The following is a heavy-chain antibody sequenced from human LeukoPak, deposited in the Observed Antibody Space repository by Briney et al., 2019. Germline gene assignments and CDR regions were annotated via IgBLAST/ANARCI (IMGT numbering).Heavy chain of an antibody. CDR3: ARYAADGRTLEY. J-gene: IGHJ1*01. V-gene: IGHV4-38-2*02. CDR2: IYHSGST. D-gene: IGHD6-13*01. CDR1: GYSISSGYY. Sequence: PSETLSLTCTVSGYSISSGYYWGWIRQPPGKGLEWIGSIYHSGSTYYNPSLKSRVTISVDTSKNQFSLKLSSVTAADTAVYFCARYAADGRTLEYWGQGILVTVSS.